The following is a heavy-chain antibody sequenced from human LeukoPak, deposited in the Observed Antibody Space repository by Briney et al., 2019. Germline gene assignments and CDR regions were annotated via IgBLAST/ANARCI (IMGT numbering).Heavy chain of an antibody. V-gene: IGHV3-30*02. D-gene: IGHD3-22*01. CDR3: AKSYRPGDSSGYYWIY. CDR2: IRYDGSNK. CDR1: GFTFSSYG. J-gene: IGHJ4*02. Sequence: GGSLRLSCAASGFTFSSYGMHWVRQAPGKGLEWVAFIRYDGSNKYYADSVKGRFTISRDNSKNTLYLQMNSLRAEDTAVYYCAKSYRPGDSSGYYWIYWGQGTLVTVSS.